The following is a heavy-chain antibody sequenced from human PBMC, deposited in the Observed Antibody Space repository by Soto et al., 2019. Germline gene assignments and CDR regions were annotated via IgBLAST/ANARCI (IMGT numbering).Heavy chain of an antibody. V-gene: IGHV3-74*01. CDR3: VRDRRHNWFDP. J-gene: IGHJ5*02. Sequence: EEQVVESGGGLVQPGGSLRLSCAASGFTFSSYWMHWVRQAPGKGLVWVSRINNDGSSPTYADSVKGRFSISRDNAKNMLYLQMDSLRAEDTAVYYCVRDRRHNWFDPWGQGTLVTVSS. CDR1: GFTFSSYW. CDR2: INNDGSSP.